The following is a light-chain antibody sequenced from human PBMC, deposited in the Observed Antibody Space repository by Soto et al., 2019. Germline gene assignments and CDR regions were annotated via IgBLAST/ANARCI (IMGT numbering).Light chain of an antibody. CDR1: QSVSST. J-gene: IGKJ1*01. Sequence: EIVMTQSPATLSLSRGERATLSCRASQSVSSTLAWYQHKPGQAPRLLIYDASTRATGIPARFSGSGSGTEFTLTISSLQSEDFAVYCCQQYYKLPWTFGQGTKVDIK. CDR3: QQYYKLPWT. CDR2: DAS. V-gene: IGKV3-15*01.